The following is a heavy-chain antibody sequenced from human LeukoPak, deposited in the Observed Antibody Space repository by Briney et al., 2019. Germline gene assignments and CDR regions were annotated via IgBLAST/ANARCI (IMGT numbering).Heavy chain of an antibody. CDR1: GGTFSSYA. Sequence: SVTVSCKASGGTFSSYAISWVRQAPGQGLEWMGRIIPILGIANYAQKFQGRVTITADKSTSTAYMELSSLRSEDTAVYYCARGEGAVAPDYWGQGTLVTVSS. D-gene: IGHD6-19*01. J-gene: IGHJ4*02. CDR2: IIPILGIA. V-gene: IGHV1-69*04. CDR3: ARGEGAVAPDY.